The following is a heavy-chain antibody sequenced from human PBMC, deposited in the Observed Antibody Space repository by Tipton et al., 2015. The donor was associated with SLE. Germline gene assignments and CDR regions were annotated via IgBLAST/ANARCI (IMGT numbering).Heavy chain of an antibody. D-gene: IGHD4-23*01. CDR3: ARHTTTVVKRLGFDY. CDR1: GYTFTGYY. J-gene: IGHJ4*02. V-gene: IGHV1-2*02. Sequence: QSGPEVKKPGASVKVSCKASGYTFTGYYMHWVRQAPGQGLEWMGWISPYSGGTNYAQKFQGRVTMTRDTSISTAYMELSSLRSDDTAVYYCARHTTTVVKRLGFDYWGQGTLVTVSS. CDR2: ISPYSGGT.